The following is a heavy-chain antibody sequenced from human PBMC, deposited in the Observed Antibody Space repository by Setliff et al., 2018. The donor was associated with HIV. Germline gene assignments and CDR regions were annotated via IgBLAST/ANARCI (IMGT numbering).Heavy chain of an antibody. J-gene: IGHJ4*02. D-gene: IGHD3-10*01. V-gene: IGHV3-30*02. CDR1: GFIFSSYG. Sequence: PGGSLRLSCAASGFIFSSYGMYWVRQAPGKGLEWVAGIWYDGSKKYYADSVTGRFTISRDDSKNTLYLQMNSLRAEDTAVYYCAKDKGQKYADYWGQGTMVTVSS. CDR3: AKDKGQKYADY. CDR2: IWYDGSKK.